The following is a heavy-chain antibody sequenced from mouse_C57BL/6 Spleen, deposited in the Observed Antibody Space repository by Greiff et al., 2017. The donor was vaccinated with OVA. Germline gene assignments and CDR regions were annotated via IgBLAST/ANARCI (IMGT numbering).Heavy chain of an antibody. CDR3: ARPYYYGSSWGFAY. D-gene: IGHD1-1*01. J-gene: IGHJ3*01. CDR1: GFTFSDYG. V-gene: IGHV5-17*01. Sequence: EVNLVESGGGLVKPGGSLKLSCAVSGFTFSDYGMHWVRQAPEKGLEWVAYISSGSSTIYYADTVKGRFTISRDNAKNTLFLQMTSLRSEDTAMYYGARPYYYGSSWGFAYWGQGTLVTVSA. CDR2: ISSGSSTI.